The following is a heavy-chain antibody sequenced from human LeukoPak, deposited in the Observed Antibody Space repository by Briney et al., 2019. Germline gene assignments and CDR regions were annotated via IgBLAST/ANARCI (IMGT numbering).Heavy chain of an antibody. Sequence: ASVKVSCKASGYTFTGYYMHWVRQAPGQGLEWMGWINPNSGGTNYAQKFQGRVTMTRDTSISTAYMELSRLRSDDTAVYYCARVGGYCSGGSRYSDDYWGQGTLVTVSS. D-gene: IGHD2-15*01. CDR2: INPNSGGT. V-gene: IGHV1-2*02. CDR1: GYTFTGYY. CDR3: ARVGGYCSGGSRYSDDY. J-gene: IGHJ4*02.